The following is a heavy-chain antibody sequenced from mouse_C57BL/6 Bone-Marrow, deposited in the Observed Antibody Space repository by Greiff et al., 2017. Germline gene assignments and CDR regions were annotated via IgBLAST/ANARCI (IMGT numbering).Heavy chain of an antibody. Sequence: QVQLQQSGAELVRPGASVKLSCKASGYTFTDYYINWVKQRPGQGLEWIARIYPGSGNTYYNEKFKGKATLTAEKSSSTAYMQLSSLTSEDSAVYFCARDEYDWFAYWGQGTLVTVSA. J-gene: IGHJ3*01. CDR2: IYPGSGNT. CDR3: ARDEYDWFAY. V-gene: IGHV1-76*01. CDR1: GYTFTDYY. D-gene: IGHD2-4*01.